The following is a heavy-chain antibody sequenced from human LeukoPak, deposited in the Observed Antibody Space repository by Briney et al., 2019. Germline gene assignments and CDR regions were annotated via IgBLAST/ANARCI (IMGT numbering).Heavy chain of an antibody. V-gene: IGHV3-7*01. Sequence: KPGGSLRLSCAASGFTFSRYWMTWVRQAPGKGLEWVAHMKQDGSEKYYVDSVKGRFTISRDNAKNSLYLQMNSLRAEDTAVYYCARGGYWGQGTLVTVSS. J-gene: IGHJ4*02. CDR1: GFTFSRYW. CDR2: MKQDGSEK. CDR3: ARGGY.